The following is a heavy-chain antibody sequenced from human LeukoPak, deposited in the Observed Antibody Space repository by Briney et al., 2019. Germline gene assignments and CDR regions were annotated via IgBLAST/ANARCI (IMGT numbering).Heavy chain of an antibody. CDR2: IYYSGST. CDR3: ARQTLRLTDAFDI. V-gene: IGHV4-39*01. J-gene: IGHJ3*02. CDR1: GGSISSYY. Sequence: SETLSLTCTVSGGSISSYYWGWIRQPPGKGLEWIGSIYYSGSTYYNPSLKSRVTISVDTSKNQFSLKLSSVTAADTAVYYCARQTLRLTDAFDIWGQGAMVTVSS. D-gene: IGHD4/OR15-4a*01.